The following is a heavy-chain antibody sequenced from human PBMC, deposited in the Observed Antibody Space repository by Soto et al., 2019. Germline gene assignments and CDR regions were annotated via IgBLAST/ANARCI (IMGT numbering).Heavy chain of an antibody. J-gene: IGHJ4*02. V-gene: IGHV1-8*01. D-gene: IGHD1-26*01. CDR1: GYSFTSLD. Sequence: VKVSCKASGYSFTSLDINWVRQTAGQGLEWMGWMQPSTGRTGFAQKFQGRVTMTRDTSINTAYMELTTLTSDDTAFYYCARGVSAGVDYWGQGTLVTVSS. CDR2: MQPSTGRT. CDR3: ARGVSAGVDY.